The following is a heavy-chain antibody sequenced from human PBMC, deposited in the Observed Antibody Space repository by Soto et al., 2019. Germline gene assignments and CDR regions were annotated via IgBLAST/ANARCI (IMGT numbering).Heavy chain of an antibody. CDR3: ARDRGCSGGICYRDLGY. CDR2: ISSTSNTI. Sequence: EVQLVESGGGLVQPGGSVRLSCAASGFTFNSYSMSWVRQAPGKGLEWVSYISSTSNTIYYADSVKGRFTISRDHAKNSLYLHMNSLSAEETAVYYCARDRGCSGGICYRDLGYWGQGTLVTVSS. CDR1: GFTFNSYS. D-gene: IGHD2-15*01. V-gene: IGHV3-48*01. J-gene: IGHJ4*02.